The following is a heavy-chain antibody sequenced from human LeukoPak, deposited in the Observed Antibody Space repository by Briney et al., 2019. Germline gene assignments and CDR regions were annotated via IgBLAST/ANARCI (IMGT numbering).Heavy chain of an antibody. D-gene: IGHD5-18*01. V-gene: IGHV3-33*06. J-gene: IGHJ6*02. CDR1: GFTFSSYG. Sequence: PGGSLRLSCAASGFTFSSYGMHWVRQAPGKGLEWVAVIWYDGSNKYYADSVKGRFTISRDNSKNTLYLQMNSLRAEDTAVYYCANSIDTAIRYYYYGMDVWGQGTTVTVSS. CDR2: IWYDGSNK. CDR3: ANSIDTAIRYYYYGMDV.